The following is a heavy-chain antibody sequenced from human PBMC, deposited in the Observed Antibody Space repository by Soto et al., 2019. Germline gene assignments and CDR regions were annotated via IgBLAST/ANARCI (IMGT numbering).Heavy chain of an antibody. J-gene: IGHJ4*02. D-gene: IGHD3-22*01. CDR3: ARGSPNRSGWTLDY. V-gene: IGHV1-3*01. CDR1: GYTFTNYA. Sequence: ASVKVSCKASGYTFTNYAMHWVRQAPGQSLEWMGWIRADNDNTEYSQRFQGRITITRDTSASTAYMELRSLRSEDTAVFYCARGSPNRSGWTLDYWGQGTLVTVSS. CDR2: IRADNDNT.